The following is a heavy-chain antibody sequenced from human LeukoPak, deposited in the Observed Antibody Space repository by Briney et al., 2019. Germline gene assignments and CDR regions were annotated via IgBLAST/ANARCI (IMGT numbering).Heavy chain of an antibody. V-gene: IGHV3-23*01. D-gene: IGHD4-17*01. CDR1: GFTFSSYA. Sequence: PGGSLRLSCAASGFTFSSYAMSWVRQAPGKGLEWVSAISGSGGSTYYADSVKGRFTISRDNSKNTLYLQMNSLGAEDTAVYYCAKAPRMTTVTGGDYWGQGTLVTVSS. CDR2: ISGSGGST. J-gene: IGHJ4*02. CDR3: AKAPRMTTVTGGDY.